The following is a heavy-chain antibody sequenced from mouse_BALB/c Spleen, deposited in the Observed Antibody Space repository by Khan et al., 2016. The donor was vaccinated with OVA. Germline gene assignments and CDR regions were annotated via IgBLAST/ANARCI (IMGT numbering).Heavy chain of an antibody. Sequence: QVQLKQSGAELVLPWSSVKLSFKTSFYIFTSYWIQWVKQRSGQGLEWIARIYPGTGSTYYNEKFKGKATLTADKASSTAYMQLSSLKSEDSAVYFCARSDYGSTYAMDNWGQGTSVTVSS. CDR2: IYPGTGST. CDR3: ARSDYGSTYAMDN. D-gene: IGHD1-1*01. V-gene: IGHV1S132*01. J-gene: IGHJ4*01. CDR1: FYIFTSYW.